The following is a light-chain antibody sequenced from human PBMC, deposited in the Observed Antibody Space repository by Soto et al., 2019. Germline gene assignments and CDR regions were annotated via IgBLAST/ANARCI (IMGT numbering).Light chain of an antibody. CDR2: DAS. CDR1: QGISSA. CDR3: LQHNSYPFT. Sequence: AIQLTQSPSSLSASVGDRVTITCRASQGISSALAWYQQKPGKAPKLLIYDASSLESGVPSRFSGSRSGTEFTLTISSLQPEDFATYYCLQHNSYPFTFGPGTKVDIK. V-gene: IGKV1-13*02. J-gene: IGKJ3*01.